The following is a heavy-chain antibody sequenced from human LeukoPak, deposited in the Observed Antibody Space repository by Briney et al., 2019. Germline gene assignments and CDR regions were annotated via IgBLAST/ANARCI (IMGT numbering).Heavy chain of an antibody. CDR2: ISSSSSYI. J-gene: IGHJ6*02. V-gene: IGHV3-21*01. Sequence: GGSLRLSCAASGFTFSSYSMNWVRQAPGKGLEWVSSISSSSSYIYYADSVKGRFTISRDNAKNSLYLQMNSLRAEDTAVYYCARDRAEVVRGVIITSYYYGMDVWGQGTTVTVSS. D-gene: IGHD3-10*01. CDR1: GFTFSSYS. CDR3: ARDRAEVVRGVIITSYYYGMDV.